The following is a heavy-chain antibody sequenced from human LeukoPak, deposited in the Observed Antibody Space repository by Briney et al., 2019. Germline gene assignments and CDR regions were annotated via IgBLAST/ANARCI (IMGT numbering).Heavy chain of an antibody. V-gene: IGHV5-51*01. CDR2: IYPGDSDT. Sequence: GESLKTSCKGSGYTFSSCWIGWVRQMPGKGLEWMGIIYPGDSDTRYSPSLQGQVTISVDTSIGTAYLQWSSLKASDTAIYYCARQNDFRLDYWGQGTLVTVSS. J-gene: IGHJ4*02. CDR1: GYTFSSCW. D-gene: IGHD3-3*01. CDR3: ARQNDFRLDY.